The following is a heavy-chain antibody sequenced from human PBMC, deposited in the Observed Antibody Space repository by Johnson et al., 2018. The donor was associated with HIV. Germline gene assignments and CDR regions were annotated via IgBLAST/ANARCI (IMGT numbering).Heavy chain of an antibody. D-gene: IGHD5-12*01. CDR2: ISSSGDTT. CDR3: ASTIDIVPTGRSYDAFDI. J-gene: IGHJ3*02. CDR1: GFTFSDYY. V-gene: IGHV3-11*01. Sequence: QVQLVESGGGLVQPGRSLRLSCAASGFTFSDYYMRWIRQAPGKGLEWVSYISSSGDTTYYTDSVKGRFTISRDNAKNSLYLQMNSLRAEDTAVYYCASTIDIVPTGRSYDAFDIWGQGTLVTVSS.